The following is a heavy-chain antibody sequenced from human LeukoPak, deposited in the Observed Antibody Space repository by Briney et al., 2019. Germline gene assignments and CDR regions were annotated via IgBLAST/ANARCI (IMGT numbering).Heavy chain of an antibody. CDR1: GYTFTGYY. CDR3: AHNRDYYDSSGYYYAGGYFDC. CDR2: INPNSGGT. D-gene: IGHD3-22*01. V-gene: IGHV1-2*02. Sequence: ASVKVSCKASGYTFTGYYMHWVRQAPGQGLEWMGWINPNSGGTNYAQKFQGRVTMTRDTSISTAYMELSRLRSDDTAVYYCAHNRDYYDSSGYYYAGGYFDCWGQGTLVTVSS. J-gene: IGHJ4*02.